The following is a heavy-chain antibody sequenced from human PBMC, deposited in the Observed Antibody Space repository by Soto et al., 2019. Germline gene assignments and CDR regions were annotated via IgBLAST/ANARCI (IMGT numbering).Heavy chain of an antibody. CDR3: TKGAPGGSYFDY. CDR1: GFTFNNAW. J-gene: IGHJ4*02. V-gene: IGHV3-15*07. CDR2: IKSKKDGETT. D-gene: IGHD3-10*01. Sequence: EVQLVESGGDLVKPGGSLRVSCAASGFTFNNAWMSWVRQAPGKGLEWVGRIKSKKDGETTDYAAPVEGRFTISRDDSENRVYLHMISLKSEDTAVYFCTKGAPGGSYFDYWGQGALVTVSS.